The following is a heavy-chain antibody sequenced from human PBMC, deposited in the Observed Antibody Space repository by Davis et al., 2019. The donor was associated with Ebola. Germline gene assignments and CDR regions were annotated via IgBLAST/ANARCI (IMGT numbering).Heavy chain of an antibody. V-gene: IGHV4-31*03. D-gene: IGHD2-15*01. Sequence: MPSETLSLTCTVSGSSISSGGYYWSWIRQHPGKGLEWIGEIYHSGSTNYNPSLKSRVTISVDKSKNQFSLKLSSVTAADTAVYYCARNYSHQVYYYYGMDVWGQGTTVTVSS. CDR2: IYHSGST. J-gene: IGHJ6*02. CDR3: ARNYSHQVYYYYGMDV. CDR1: GSSISSGGYY.